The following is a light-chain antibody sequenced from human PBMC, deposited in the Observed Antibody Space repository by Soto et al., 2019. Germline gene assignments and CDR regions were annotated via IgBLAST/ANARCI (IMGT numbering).Light chain of an antibody. Sequence: QSALTQPASVSGSPGQSITISCTGTSSDVGGYNYVSWYXXXXXXXXKLMIYEVSNRPSGVSNRFSGSKSGNTASLTISGLQAEDEADYYCSSYTSSSTLAYVFGTGTKVTVL. V-gene: IGLV2-14*01. J-gene: IGLJ1*01. CDR2: EVS. CDR3: SSYTSSSTLAYV. CDR1: SSDVGGYNY.